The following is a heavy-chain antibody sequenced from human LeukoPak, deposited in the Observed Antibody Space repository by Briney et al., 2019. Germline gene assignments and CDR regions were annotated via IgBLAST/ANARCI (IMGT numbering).Heavy chain of an antibody. Sequence: SETLSLTCTVSGGSISSSSYYWSWIRQPPGKGLEWIGYIYTSGSTNYNPSLKSRVTISVDTSKNQFSLKLSSVTAADTAVYYCARVGSDSSSPGIFWFDPWGQGTLVTVSS. V-gene: IGHV4-61*05. CDR2: IYTSGST. CDR3: ARVGSDSSSPGIFWFDP. CDR1: GGSISSSSYY. J-gene: IGHJ5*02. D-gene: IGHD6-6*01.